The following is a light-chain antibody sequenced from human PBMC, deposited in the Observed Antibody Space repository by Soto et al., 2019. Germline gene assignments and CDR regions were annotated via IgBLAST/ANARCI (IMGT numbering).Light chain of an antibody. V-gene: IGLV1-47*01. CDR2: RDN. J-gene: IGLJ2*01. CDR1: SSNIGSNC. Sequence: QSVLTQPPSASGTPGQRVTISCSGSSSNIGSNCVYWYQQLPGTAPKLLSYRDNQRPSGVPDRFSGAKSGTSSSRAISGLRSEDEADYYCAAWEDSWEGVPFGGGTQLTVL. CDR3: AAWEDSWEGVP.